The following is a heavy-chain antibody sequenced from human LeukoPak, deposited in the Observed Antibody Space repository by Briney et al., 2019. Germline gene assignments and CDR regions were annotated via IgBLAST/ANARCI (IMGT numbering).Heavy chain of an antibody. Sequence: SETLSLTCAVSGGSISSGGYYWSWIRQPPGKGLEWIGYIYHSGSTNYNPSLKSRVTISVDKSKNQFSLKLSSVTAADTAVYYCARSTVTTEYWGQGTLVTVSS. CDR3: ARSTVTTEY. V-gene: IGHV4-30-2*01. CDR1: GGSISSGGYY. D-gene: IGHD4-17*01. J-gene: IGHJ4*02. CDR2: IYHSGST.